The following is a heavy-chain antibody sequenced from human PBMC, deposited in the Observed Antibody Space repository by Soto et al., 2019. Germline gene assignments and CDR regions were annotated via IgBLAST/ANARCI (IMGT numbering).Heavy chain of an antibody. J-gene: IGHJ4*02. V-gene: IGHV4-59*01. Sequence: SETLSLTCTVSGGSISSYYWSWIRQPPGKGLEWIGYIYYSGSTNYNPSLKSRVTISVDTSKNQFSLKLSSVTAADTAVYYCARSFGVAEADPFDYWGQGTLVTVSS. CDR2: IYYSGST. CDR3: ARSFGVAEADPFDY. D-gene: IGHD6-13*01. CDR1: GGSISSYY.